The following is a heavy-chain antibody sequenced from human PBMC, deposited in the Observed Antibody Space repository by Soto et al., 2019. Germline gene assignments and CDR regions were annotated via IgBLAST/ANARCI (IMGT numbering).Heavy chain of an antibody. D-gene: IGHD2-8*01. J-gene: IGHJ2*01. CDR2: ISYDGSNK. V-gene: IGHV3-30*18. CDR3: AKNGASRARYFDL. Sequence: PGGSLRLSCAASGFTFSSSGMHWVRQAPGKGLDWVALISYDGSNKYYADSVKGRFTISRDNSKNTLYLQMNSLRAEDTAVYYCAKNGASRARYFDLWGRGTLVTVSS. CDR1: GFTFSSSG.